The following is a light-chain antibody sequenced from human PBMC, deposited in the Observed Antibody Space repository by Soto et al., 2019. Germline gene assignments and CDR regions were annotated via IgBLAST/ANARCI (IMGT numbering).Light chain of an antibody. CDR3: QQYDKLPIT. V-gene: IGKV1-33*01. CDR1: QAIRNY. Sequence: DLQMTESPSSLSASVGHRVTITCQASQAIRNYLNWYQQKPGKAPKLLIYDASNLETGVPSRFSGSGSGTDFTFTISSLQPEDIATYYCQQYDKLPITFGQGTRLEIK. CDR2: DAS. J-gene: IGKJ5*01.